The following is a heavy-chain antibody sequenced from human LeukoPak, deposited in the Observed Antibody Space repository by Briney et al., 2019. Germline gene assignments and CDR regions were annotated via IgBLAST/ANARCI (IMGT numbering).Heavy chain of an antibody. V-gene: IGHV3-30-3*01. D-gene: IGHD6-19*01. CDR1: GFTFSSYA. J-gene: IGHJ4*02. Sequence: GGSLRLSCAASGFTFSSYAMHWVRQAPGKGLEWVAVISYDGSNKYYADSVKGRFTISRDNAKNSLYLQMNSLRGEDTAMYYCASGGGWLVHYWGQGTQVTVSS. CDR3: ASGGGWLVHY. CDR2: ISYDGSNK.